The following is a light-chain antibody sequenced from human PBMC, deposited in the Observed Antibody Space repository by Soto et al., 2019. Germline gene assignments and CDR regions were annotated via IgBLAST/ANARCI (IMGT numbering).Light chain of an antibody. CDR2: DAS. CDR1: QSISGW. J-gene: IGKJ4*01. CDR3: QQYDCFSLT. Sequence: DIRMTQSPSTLSASVGDRVTITCRASQSISGWLAWYQQKPGRAPKLLIYDASNLESGFPSRFRGRGSGPEFTLTIRSLQPDEFTTCYCQQYDCFSLTFGGGTPVEIK. V-gene: IGKV1-5*01.